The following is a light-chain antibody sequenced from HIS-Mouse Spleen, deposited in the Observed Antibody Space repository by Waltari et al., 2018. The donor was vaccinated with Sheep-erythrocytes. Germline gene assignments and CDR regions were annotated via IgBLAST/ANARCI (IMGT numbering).Light chain of an antibody. Sequence: DIQMTQSPSSLSASVGDRVTITCRASQSISRYLNWYQQKPGKAPKLLIYAASSLQSGVPSRFSGSGSGTDFPLTISSLQPEDFATYYCQQSYSTPQFTFGPGTKVDIK. CDR3: QQSYSTPQFT. V-gene: IGKV1-39*01. J-gene: IGKJ3*01. CDR1: QSISRY. CDR2: AAS.